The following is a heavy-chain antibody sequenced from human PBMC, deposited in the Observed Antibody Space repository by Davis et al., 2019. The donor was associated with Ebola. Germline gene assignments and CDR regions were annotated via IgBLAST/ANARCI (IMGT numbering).Heavy chain of an antibody. J-gene: IGHJ4*02. CDR3: ARDCGGSVGY. V-gene: IGHV3-21*01. CDR2: ISSSSSYI. CDR1: GFTFSSYS. Sequence: GESLKISCAASGFTFSSYSMNWVRQAPGKGLEWVSSISSSSSYIYYADSVKGRFTISRDNAKNSLYLQMNSLRAEDTAVYYCARDCGGSVGYWGQGTLVTVSS. D-gene: IGHD2-21*01.